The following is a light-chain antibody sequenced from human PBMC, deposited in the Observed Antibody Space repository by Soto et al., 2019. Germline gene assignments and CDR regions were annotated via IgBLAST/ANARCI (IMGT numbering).Light chain of an antibody. CDR1: SSDVGSYDL. Sequence: QSALTQPASVSGSPGQSITISCTGTSSDVGSYDLVSWYQHHPGTAPKLILYEVTKRPSGVSNRFSGSKSGNTASLTVSGLQAEDEADYYCSSYAGSNNLVFGGGTKLTVL. CDR3: SSYAGSNNLV. CDR2: EVT. V-gene: IGLV2-23*02. J-gene: IGLJ2*01.